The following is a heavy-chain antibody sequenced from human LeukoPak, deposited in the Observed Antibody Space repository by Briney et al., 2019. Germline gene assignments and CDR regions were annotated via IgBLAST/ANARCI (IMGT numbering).Heavy chain of an antibody. CDR1: GGSFSGYY. Sequence: PSETLSLTCVVFGGSFSGYYWSWIRQPPGKGLEWIGEINHSGSSNYNPSLKGRVTISVDTSKNQFSLKLSSVTAADTAVYYCARGLQLSYYYYYHMDVWGKGTTVTVSS. CDR3: ARGLQLSYYYYYHMDV. V-gene: IGHV4-34*01. J-gene: IGHJ6*03. D-gene: IGHD5-18*01. CDR2: INHSGSS.